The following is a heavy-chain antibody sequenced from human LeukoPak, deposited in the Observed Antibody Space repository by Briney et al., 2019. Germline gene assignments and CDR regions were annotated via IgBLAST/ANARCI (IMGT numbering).Heavy chain of an antibody. CDR3: ARHGRHWFDP. J-gene: IGHJ5*02. D-gene: IGHD1-1*01. CDR1: GGSISSYY. CDR2: IYYSGST. Sequence: SETLSLTCTVSGGSISSYYWSWIRQPPGKGLEWIGYIYYSGSTNYNPSLKSRVTIPVDTSKNQFSLKLSSVTAADTAVYYCARHGRHWFDPWGQGTLVTVSS. V-gene: IGHV4-59*08.